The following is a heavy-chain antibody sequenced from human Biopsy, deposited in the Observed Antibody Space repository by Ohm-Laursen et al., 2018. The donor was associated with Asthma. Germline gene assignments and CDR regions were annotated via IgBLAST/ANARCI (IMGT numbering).Heavy chain of an antibody. CDR2: IHTNTGNP. Sequence: ASVKVSCKASGYNFIRHSLSWVRQAPGQGPEWMGWIHTNTGNPTYAHGFTGRYVFSLDTSVSTAYLQISRLKSEDTAVYYCARVQRDFSTGYFSFDNWGQGTLVTVSS. CDR1: GYNFIRHS. CDR3: ARVQRDFSTGYFSFDN. D-gene: IGHD3/OR15-3a*01. V-gene: IGHV7-4-1*02. J-gene: IGHJ4*02.